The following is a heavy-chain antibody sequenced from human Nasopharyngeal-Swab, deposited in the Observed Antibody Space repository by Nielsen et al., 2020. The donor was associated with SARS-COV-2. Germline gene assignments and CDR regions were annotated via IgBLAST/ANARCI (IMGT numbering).Heavy chain of an antibody. CDR2: ISGDNENT. CDR3: AKDRDSGDESEEYYHYYGMDV. J-gene: IGHJ6*02. V-gene: IGHV3-23*01. D-gene: IGHD6-25*01. Sequence: GGSLRLSCAASGFTFSSYSMNWVRQAPGKGLEWVSVISGDNENTYYADSVRGRFTISRDNSKNTLNLQMNNLRAEDTAIYYCAKDRDSGDESEEYYHYYGMDVWGQGAPVTVSS. CDR1: GFTFSSYS.